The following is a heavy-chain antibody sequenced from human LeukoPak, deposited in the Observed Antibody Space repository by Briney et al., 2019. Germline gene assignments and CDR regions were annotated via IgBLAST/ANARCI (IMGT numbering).Heavy chain of an antibody. CDR1: GFTFSSYE. CDR3: ASTTAVAVDFDY. D-gene: IGHD6-19*01. V-gene: IGHV3-48*03. J-gene: IGHJ4*02. Sequence: PGGSLRLSCAASGFTFSSYEMNWVRQAPEKGLEWVSYISSSGSTIYYADSVKGRFTISRDNAKNSLYLQMNSLRAEDTAVYYCASTTAVAVDFDYWGQGTLVTVSS. CDR2: ISSSGSTI.